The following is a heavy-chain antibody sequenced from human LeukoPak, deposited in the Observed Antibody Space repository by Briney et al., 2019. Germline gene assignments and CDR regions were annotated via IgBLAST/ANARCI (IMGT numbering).Heavy chain of an antibody. CDR2: LSASGGLT. D-gene: IGHD4-23*01. J-gene: IGHJ4*02. V-gene: IGHV3-23*01. CDR1: GFTFSRYA. Sequence: GGSLRLSCAASGFTFSRYAMSWVRQAPGKGLEWVSGLSASGGLTYYADSVKGRFTISRDNSKTTLYLQMNSLRADDTAVYYCARAMYGGNSGFYYLDYWGQGTLVTVSS. CDR3: ARAMYGGNSGFYYLDY.